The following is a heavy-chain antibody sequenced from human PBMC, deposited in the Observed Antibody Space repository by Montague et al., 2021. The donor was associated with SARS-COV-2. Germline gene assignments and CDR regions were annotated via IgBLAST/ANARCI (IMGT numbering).Heavy chain of an antibody. D-gene: IGHD1-1*01. CDR1: GGSFSGYY. Sequence: SETLSLICAVYGGSFSGYYWSWIRQPPGKGLEWIGEINHSGSTNYNPSLKSRVTISVDTSKNQFSLKLSSVTAADTAGYYCARGRGTALFRRAYFGMDVGGKGTTVTVSA. V-gene: IGHV4-34*01. CDR2: INHSGST. J-gene: IGHJ6*04. CDR3: ARGRGTALFRRAYFGMDV.